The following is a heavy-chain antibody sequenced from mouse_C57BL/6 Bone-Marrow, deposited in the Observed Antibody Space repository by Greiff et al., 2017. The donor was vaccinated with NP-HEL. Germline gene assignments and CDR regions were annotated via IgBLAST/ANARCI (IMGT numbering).Heavy chain of an antibody. CDR1: GYTFTSYG. CDR3: ARSVGYYFWRYYFDY. CDR2: IYPRSGNT. D-gene: IGHD2-3*01. Sequence: EQLQQSGAELARPGASVKLSCKASGYTFTSYGISWVKQRTGQGLEWIGEIYPRSGNTYYNEKFKGKATLTADKSSSTAYMELRSLTSEDSAVYFCARSVGYYFWRYYFDYWGQGTTLTVSS. V-gene: IGHV1-81*01. J-gene: IGHJ2*01.